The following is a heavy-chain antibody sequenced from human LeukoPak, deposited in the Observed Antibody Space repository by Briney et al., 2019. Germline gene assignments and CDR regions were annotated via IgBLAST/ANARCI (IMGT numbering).Heavy chain of an antibody. CDR1: GFTFSSYA. Sequence: GGSLRLSCAASGFTFSSYAMSWVRQAPGKGLEWVSAISGSGGSTYYADSVKGRFTISRDNSKNTLYLQMNSLRAGDTAVYYCAKDRPYYYDSSGYTNWGQGTLVTVSS. V-gene: IGHV3-23*01. CDR2: ISGSGGST. D-gene: IGHD3-22*01. CDR3: AKDRPYYYDSSGYTN. J-gene: IGHJ4*02.